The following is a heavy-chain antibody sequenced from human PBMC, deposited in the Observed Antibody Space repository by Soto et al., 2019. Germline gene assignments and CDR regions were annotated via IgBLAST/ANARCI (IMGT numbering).Heavy chain of an antibody. V-gene: IGHV2-5*02. CDR3: AHRVLRTVFGRVTTTAIYFDF. J-gene: IGHJ4*02. D-gene: IGHD3-3*01. CDR1: GFSLTTSGVG. CDR2: IYWDDDK. Sequence: QITLNESGPTQVKPRQTLTLTCTFSGFSLTTSGVGVGWIRQSPGKAPEWLALIYWDDDKRYSPSLKSRLTITKDTSKDQVVLTMADLDPADTATYYCAHRVLRTVFGRVTTTAIYFDFWGQGTPVAVSS.